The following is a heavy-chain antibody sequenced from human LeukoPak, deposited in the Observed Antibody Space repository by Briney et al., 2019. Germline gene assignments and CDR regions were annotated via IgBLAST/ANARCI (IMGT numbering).Heavy chain of an antibody. CDR1: GFTFSSYE. J-gene: IGHJ4*02. CDR2: ISSSGSTI. D-gene: IGHD3-22*01. CDR3: ARGPGYYDSSGGYFDY. V-gene: IGHV3-48*03. Sequence: PGGSLRLSCAASGFTFSSYEMNWVRQAPGKGLEWVSYISSSGSTIYYADSVKGRFTISRDNAKNSLYLQMNSLRAEDTAVYYCARGPGYYDSSGGYFDYWGQGTLVTVSS.